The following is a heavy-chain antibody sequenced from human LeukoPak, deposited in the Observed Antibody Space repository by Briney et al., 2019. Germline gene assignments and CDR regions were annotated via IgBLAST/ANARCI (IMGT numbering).Heavy chain of an antibody. V-gene: IGHV3-74*01. D-gene: IGHD6-13*01. CDR1: GFTFCSFR. CDR2: INSDAITT. J-gene: IGHJ4*02. Sequence: GGSLGLSCAASGFTFCSFRMHGVRQAPGKGLVWFSRINSDAITTSYAGSVKRRFTISRDNSKNTLYLQLSGLRIEDTAVYSCAREGSAGTGDYWGQGTLVTVSS. CDR3: AREGSAGTGDY.